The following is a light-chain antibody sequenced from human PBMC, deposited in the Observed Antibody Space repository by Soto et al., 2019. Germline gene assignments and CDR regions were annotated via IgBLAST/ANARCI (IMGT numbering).Light chain of an antibody. V-gene: IGKV3-20*01. CDR3: QQYGRSPLT. J-gene: IGKJ4*01. CDR1: QSVSSN. CDR2: GAS. Sequence: PQSPATLSVSPGERATLSCRASQSVSSNLAWYQQKPGQAPRLLIYGASSRATGIPDRFSGSGSGTDFTLTISRLEAEDFAVYYCQQYGRSPLTFGGGTKVDIK.